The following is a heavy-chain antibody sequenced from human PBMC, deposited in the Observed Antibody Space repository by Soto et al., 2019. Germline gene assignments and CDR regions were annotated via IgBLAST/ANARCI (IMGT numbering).Heavy chain of an antibody. Sequence: ASVKVSCKASGYTFIGYYMHWVRQAPGQGLEWMGWINANTGDTNYAQNFQGRVTMTRDTSISTAYMELSRLRSDDTALYYCASSLKAWGDHWGRGTLVTVSS. CDR2: INANTGDT. J-gene: IGHJ2*01. CDR1: GYTFIGYY. CDR3: ASSLKAWGDH. D-gene: IGHD3-16*01. V-gene: IGHV1-2*02.